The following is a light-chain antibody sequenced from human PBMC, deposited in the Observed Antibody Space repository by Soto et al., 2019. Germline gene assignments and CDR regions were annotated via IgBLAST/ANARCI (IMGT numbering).Light chain of an antibody. CDR1: SSNIGAGYD. CDR3: QSYDSSLSSYV. J-gene: IGLJ1*01. CDR2: SNS. Sequence: QSVLTQPPSVSGAPGQRVTISCTGSSSNIGAGYDVHWYQQLPGTAPKLLIYSNSNRPSGVPDRFSDSKSGSSASLAITGLQDEDEADYYCQSYDSSLSSYVFGSGTKVTVL. V-gene: IGLV1-40*01.